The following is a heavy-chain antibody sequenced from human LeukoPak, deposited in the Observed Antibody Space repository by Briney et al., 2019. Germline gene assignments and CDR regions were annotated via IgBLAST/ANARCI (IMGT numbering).Heavy chain of an antibody. CDR3: AIANYYYYYYMDV. V-gene: IGHV4-59*01. CDR2: IYYSGST. Sequence: SETLSLTCTVPGGPISSYYWSWIRQPPGKGLEWIGYIYYSGSTNYNPSLKSRVTISVDTSKNQFSLKLSSVTAADTAVYYCAIANYYYYYYMDVWGKGTTVTVSS. J-gene: IGHJ6*03. CDR1: GGPISSYY.